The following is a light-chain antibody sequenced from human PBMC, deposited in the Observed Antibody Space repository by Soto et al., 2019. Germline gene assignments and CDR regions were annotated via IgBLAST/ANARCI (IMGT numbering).Light chain of an antibody. CDR1: ENIYGK. Sequence: DIVITQFPVTLSVSPGERATLSCRASENIYGKLAWYQQKVGQTPRLIIFGASTRATGIPARFSASESGTEFTLTISSLQPEDFAVYYCRQYNKWPPTFGGGTKVDI. CDR2: GAS. V-gene: IGKV3-15*01. CDR3: RQYNKWPPT. J-gene: IGKJ4*01.